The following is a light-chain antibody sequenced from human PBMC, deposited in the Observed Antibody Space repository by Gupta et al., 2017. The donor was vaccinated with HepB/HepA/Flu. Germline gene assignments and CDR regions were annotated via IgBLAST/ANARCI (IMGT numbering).Light chain of an antibody. CDR2: DVS. V-gene: IGLV2-14*01. Sequence: ALTPPAAVAGSRDTSSTICGTGNSSDVGGYNYVYWYQQHPGQAPKLMMYDVSNRPSGVSKRFSGSKSGNTASLTISGLQAEDEADYYCSAYTSSSNLVVFGTGTKVTVL. J-gene: IGLJ1*01. CDR3: SAYTSSSNLVV. CDR1: SSDVGGYNY.